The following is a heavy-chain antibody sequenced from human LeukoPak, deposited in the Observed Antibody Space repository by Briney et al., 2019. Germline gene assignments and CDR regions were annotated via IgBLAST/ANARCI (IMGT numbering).Heavy chain of an antibody. V-gene: IGHV1-18*01. D-gene: IGHD2-15*01. J-gene: IGHJ3*02. CDR1: GYTFTSHG. CDR2: ISAYNGNT. CDR3: ARDRLVVVAATPVDAFDI. Sequence: ASVKVSCTASGYTFTSHGISWVRQAPGQGLEWMGWISAYNGNTNYAQKLQGRVTMTTDTSTSTAYMELRSLRSDDTAVYYCARDRLVVVAATPVDAFDIWGQGTMVTVSS.